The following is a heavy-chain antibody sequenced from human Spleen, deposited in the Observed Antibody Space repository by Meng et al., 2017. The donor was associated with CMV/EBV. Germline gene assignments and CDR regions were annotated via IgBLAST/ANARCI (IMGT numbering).Heavy chain of an antibody. D-gene: IGHD1-1*01. J-gene: IGHJ4*02. Sequence: ASVKVSCKASGYTFNSYGFNWVRQAPGQGLEWMGWISAYNGNKHFARKFQGRVTLATDTVTRTAHMELRSLRSDDTAVYYCARGGRTAGASADYWGQGTLVTVSS. CDR1: GYTFNSYG. V-gene: IGHV1-18*01. CDR3: ARGGRTAGASADY. CDR2: ISAYNGNK.